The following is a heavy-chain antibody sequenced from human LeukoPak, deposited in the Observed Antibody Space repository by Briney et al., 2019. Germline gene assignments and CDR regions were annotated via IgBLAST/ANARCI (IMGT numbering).Heavy chain of an antibody. D-gene: IGHD3-22*01. V-gene: IGHV3-21*01. Sequence: GGSLRLSCAASGSTFGSYSMNWVRQAPGKGLEWVSSISSSSSYIYYADSVKSRFTISRDNAKNSLYLQMNSLRAEDTAVYYCARVGSSGYYHAEYFQHWGQGTLVTVSS. CDR1: GSTFGSYS. CDR3: ARVGSSGYYHAEYFQH. J-gene: IGHJ1*01. CDR2: ISSSSSYI.